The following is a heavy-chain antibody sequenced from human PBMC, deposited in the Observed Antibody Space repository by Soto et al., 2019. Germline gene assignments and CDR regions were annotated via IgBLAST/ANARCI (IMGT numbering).Heavy chain of an antibody. Sequence: PGGSLRLSCAASGFTFSSYWMHWVRQAPGKGLVWVSRINSDGSSTSYADSVKGRFTISRDNAKNTLYLQMNSLRAEDTAVYYCASQKRDSSSPDLMDVWGQGTTVTVSS. V-gene: IGHV3-74*01. CDR2: INSDGSST. J-gene: IGHJ6*02. CDR3: ASQKRDSSSPDLMDV. CDR1: GFTFSSYW. D-gene: IGHD6-6*01.